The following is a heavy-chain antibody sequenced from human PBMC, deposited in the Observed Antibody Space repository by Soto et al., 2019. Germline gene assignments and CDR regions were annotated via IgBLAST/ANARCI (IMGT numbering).Heavy chain of an antibody. CDR2: IYYSGST. CDR1: GGSIIDSGSFY. CDR3: SRGEVVASNSFD. D-gene: IGHD2-15*01. V-gene: IGHV4-31*03. J-gene: IGHJ5*01. Sequence: SETLCLTCSVSGGSIIDSGSFYWNWIRQHPGKSLEWIGYIYYSGSTYYNRSLKSRATISLDTSKNQFSLKLTSVTAADTAIYYCSRGEVVASNSFD.